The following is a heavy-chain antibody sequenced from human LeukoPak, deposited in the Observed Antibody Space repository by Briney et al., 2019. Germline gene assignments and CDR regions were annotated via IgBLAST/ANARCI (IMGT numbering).Heavy chain of an antibody. Sequence: GGSLRLSCAASGFTFDDYSMHWVRQAPGKGLEWVSLITWDGISTYYADSVKGRFTISRDNAKNSLYLQMNSLRAEDTAVYYCASPLYYDTRGFYYQVFDWGQGTLVTVSS. CDR2: ITWDGIST. CDR3: ASPLYYDTRGFYYQVFD. D-gene: IGHD3-22*01. J-gene: IGHJ4*02. V-gene: IGHV3-43*01. CDR1: GFTFDDYS.